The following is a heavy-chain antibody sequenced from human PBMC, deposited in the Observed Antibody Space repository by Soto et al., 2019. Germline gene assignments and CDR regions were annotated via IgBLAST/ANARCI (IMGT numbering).Heavy chain of an antibody. CDR2: IFPIFGTA. J-gene: IGHJ4*02. CDR1: GDTFSSYA. CDR3: ATLWSEPLGDY. Sequence: QVQLVQSGAEVKKPGSSVKVSCKASGDTFSSYAISWVRQVPGQGLEWMGGIFPIFGTANYAQKFQGRVTITADESTSTAYMELSSLRSEDTAVYYCATLWSEPLGDYWGQGTLVTVSS. V-gene: IGHV1-69*01. D-gene: IGHD5-18*01.